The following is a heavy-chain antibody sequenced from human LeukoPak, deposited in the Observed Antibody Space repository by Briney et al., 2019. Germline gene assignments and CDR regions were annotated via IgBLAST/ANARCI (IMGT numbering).Heavy chain of an antibody. Sequence: GGSLRLPYSATGFTFRSYAMHWVRQAPGKGLEYVSAISSNGGSTYYADSVKGRFTISRDNSKNTLYLQMSSLRAEDTAVYYCVKDFGDCSRGSYYRFFDLWGGGTLVTVSS. D-gene: IGHD2-15*01. CDR1: GFTFRSYA. J-gene: IGHJ4*02. CDR2: ISSNGGST. V-gene: IGHV3-64D*09. CDR3: VKDFGDCSRGSYYRFFDL.